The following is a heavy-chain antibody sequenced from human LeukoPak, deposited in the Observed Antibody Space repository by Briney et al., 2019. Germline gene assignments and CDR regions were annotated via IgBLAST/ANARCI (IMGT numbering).Heavy chain of an antibody. J-gene: IGHJ4*02. Sequence: ASVKVSCKASGYTFTGYHMHWVRQALGQGLEWMGWIHPNTGATNYALKFQGRVTLTRDTSITAAYQEFSSLSSDDTAVYYCVFGFSGRYWSAPFDYWGQGTLVTVSS. D-gene: IGHD1-26*01. CDR3: VFGFSGRYWSAPFDY. CDR2: IHPNTGAT. V-gene: IGHV1-2*02. CDR1: GYTFTGYH.